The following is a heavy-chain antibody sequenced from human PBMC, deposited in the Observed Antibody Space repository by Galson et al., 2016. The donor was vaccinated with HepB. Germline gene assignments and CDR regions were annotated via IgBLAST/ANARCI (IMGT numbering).Heavy chain of an antibody. Sequence: SVKVSCKASGYSLTNYAMSWVRQAPGQGLEWMGWINTHNGNPTYAQGFTGRFVFSLDTSVNTAYLQISSLRAEDSAVYYCSRDSSGDWNGANWLDPWGQGTLVTVSS. CDR1: GYSLTNYA. CDR3: SRDSSGDWNGANWLDP. V-gene: IGHV7-4-1*02. D-gene: IGHD1-1*01. J-gene: IGHJ5*02. CDR2: INTHNGNP.